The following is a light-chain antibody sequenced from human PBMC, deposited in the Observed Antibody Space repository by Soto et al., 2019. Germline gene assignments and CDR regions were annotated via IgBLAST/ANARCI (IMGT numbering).Light chain of an antibody. CDR1: QGIRSE. V-gene: IGKV1-6*01. Sequence: AIQMTQSPSSLSASVGDRVTITCRASQGIRSELGWYQQKPGKAPNLLIYTASTSQSGVPSRFSGSGSGTDFTLTISSLQPEDFATYYCIQDYNYPLTFGGGTKVDIK. CDR2: TAS. J-gene: IGKJ4*01. CDR3: IQDYNYPLT.